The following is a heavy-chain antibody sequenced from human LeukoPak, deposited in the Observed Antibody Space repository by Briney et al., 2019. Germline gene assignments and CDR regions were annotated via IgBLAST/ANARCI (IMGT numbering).Heavy chain of an antibody. CDR1: GFTFDDYA. CDR3: ARGGPDSSGSYYVTDY. Sequence: GGSLRLSCAASGFTFDDYAMHWVRRAPGKGLEWVSLISWDGGSTYYADSVKGRFTISRDNSKNSLYLQTNSLRAEDTALYYCARGGPDSSGSYYVTDYWGQGNLVTVSS. V-gene: IGHV3-43D*03. J-gene: IGHJ4*02. CDR2: ISWDGGST. D-gene: IGHD3-22*01.